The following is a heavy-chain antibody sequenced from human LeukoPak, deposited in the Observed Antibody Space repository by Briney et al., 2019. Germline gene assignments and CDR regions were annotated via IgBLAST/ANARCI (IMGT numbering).Heavy chain of an antibody. J-gene: IGHJ4*02. CDR1: GGSFSGYY. D-gene: IGHD3-9*01. CDR3: ARPVRYILTGYYKRGYYFDY. V-gene: IGHV4-34*01. CDR2: INHSGST. Sequence: SETLSLTCAVYGGSFSGYYWSWIRQPPGKGLEWIGEINHSGSTNYNPSLKSRVTISVDTSKNQFSLKLSSVTAADTAVYYCARPVRYILTGYYKRGYYFDYWGQGTLVTVSS.